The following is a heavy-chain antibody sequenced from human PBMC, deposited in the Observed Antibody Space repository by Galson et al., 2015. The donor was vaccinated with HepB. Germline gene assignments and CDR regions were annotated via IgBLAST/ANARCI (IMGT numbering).Heavy chain of an antibody. D-gene: IGHD2-15*01. Sequence: SVKVSCKASGYIFISHAIHWVRRAPGQSLEWMGWINAGNGNTKYSQKFQGRVTITRDTSASTAYMELSSLRSEDTALYYCARENVIAARVGVYGMDVWGQGTTVTVSS. CDR3: ARENVIAARVGVYGMDV. J-gene: IGHJ6*02. CDR2: INAGNGNT. CDR1: GYIFISHA. V-gene: IGHV1-3*01.